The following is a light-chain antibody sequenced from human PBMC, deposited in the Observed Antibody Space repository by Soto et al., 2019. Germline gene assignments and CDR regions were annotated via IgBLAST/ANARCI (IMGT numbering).Light chain of an antibody. CDR1: QSVSSN. V-gene: IGKV3-15*01. J-gene: IGKJ5*01. CDR3: QQYNDWLPIT. Sequence: EIVMTQSPDTLSVSVGDRATLSCRASQSVSSNLAWYQQKPGQAPRLLIHGASTRATGIPARFRGSGSGTEFILTISSLQSEDFGVYYCQQYNDWLPITFGQGTRLEIK. CDR2: GAS.